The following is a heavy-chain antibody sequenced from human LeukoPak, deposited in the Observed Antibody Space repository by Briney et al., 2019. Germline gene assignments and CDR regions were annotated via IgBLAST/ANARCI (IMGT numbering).Heavy chain of an antibody. D-gene: IGHD2-2*01. J-gene: IGHJ4*02. CDR1: GGTFSSYA. CDR2: IIPIFNIT. CDR3: ATEYCTTSSCYPPFDY. V-gene: IGHV1-69*01. Sequence: SVKVSCKTSGGTFSSYAISWVRQAPGQGLEWMGGIIPIFNITNYAQKFQARVTITADESTNTAYMELSSLRSEDTAVYYCATEYCTTSSCYPPFDYWGQGTLVTVSS.